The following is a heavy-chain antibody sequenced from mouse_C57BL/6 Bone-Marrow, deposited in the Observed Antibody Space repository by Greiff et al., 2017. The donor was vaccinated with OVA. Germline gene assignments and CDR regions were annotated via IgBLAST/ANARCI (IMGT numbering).Heavy chain of an antibody. CDR1: GYAFSSYW. CDR2: IYPGDGDT. Sequence: QVQLQQSGAELVKPGASVKISCKASGYAFSSYWMNWVKQRPGKGLEWIGQIYPGDGDTNYNGKFKGKATLTADKSSSSAYMLLSSLTSEDSAVYCFAKGNGDVLYYFDYWGQGTTLTVSS. J-gene: IGHJ2*01. V-gene: IGHV1-80*01. CDR3: AKGNGDVLYYFDY. D-gene: IGHD2-13*01.